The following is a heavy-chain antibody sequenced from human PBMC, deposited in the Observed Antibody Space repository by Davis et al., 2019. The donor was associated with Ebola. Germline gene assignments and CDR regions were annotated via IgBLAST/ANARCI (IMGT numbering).Heavy chain of an antibody. D-gene: IGHD2-15*01. CDR2: IYYSGST. CDR1: GGSISSGGYY. CDR3: ARRDIGLYCSGGSCYSVRWFDP. Sequence: SETLSLTCTVSGGSISSGGYYWSWIRQHPGKGLEWIGYIYYSGSTYYNPSLKSRVTISVDTSKNQFSLKLSSVTAADTAVYYCARRDIGLYCSGGSCYSVRWFDPWGQGTLVTVSS. J-gene: IGHJ5*02. V-gene: IGHV4-31*03.